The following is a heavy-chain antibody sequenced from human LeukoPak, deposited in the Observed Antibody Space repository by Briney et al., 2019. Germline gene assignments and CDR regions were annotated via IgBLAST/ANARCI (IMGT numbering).Heavy chain of an antibody. J-gene: IGHJ4*02. CDR2: IYYSGST. V-gene: IGHV4-39*01. Sequence: SETLSLTCTVSGGSISSSSYYWGWIRQPPGKGLEWIGSIYYSGSTYYNPSLKSRVTISVDTSKNQFSLKLSSVTAADTAVYYCASTYYDFWSGYCPFDYWGQGTLVTVSS. CDR3: ASTYYDFWSGYCPFDY. D-gene: IGHD3-3*01. CDR1: GGSISSSSYY.